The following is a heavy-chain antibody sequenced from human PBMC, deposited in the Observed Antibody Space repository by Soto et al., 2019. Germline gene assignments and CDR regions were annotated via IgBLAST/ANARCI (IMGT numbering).Heavy chain of an antibody. Sequence: SETLSLTCTVSGGSISSYYWSWIRQPPGKGLEWIGYIYYSGSTNYNPSLKSRVTISVDTSKNQFSLKLSSVTAADTAVYYCARELGYYGSGSQWWFDPWGQGTLVTVPQ. CDR2: IYYSGST. CDR3: ARELGYYGSGSQWWFDP. J-gene: IGHJ5*02. CDR1: GGSISSYY. V-gene: IGHV4-59*01. D-gene: IGHD3-10*01.